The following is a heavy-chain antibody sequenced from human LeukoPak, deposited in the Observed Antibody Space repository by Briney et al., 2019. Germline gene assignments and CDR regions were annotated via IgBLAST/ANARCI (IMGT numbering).Heavy chain of an antibody. CDR1: GFTFSSYS. V-gene: IGHV3-21*01. Sequence: GGSLRLSCAASGFTFSSYSLNWVRQAPGKGLEWVSSSSTSSSYIYYADSVKGRFTISRDNARNSLYLHMNSLRAEDTAVYYCARDLGGYSYGSHFDYWGQGTLVTVSS. J-gene: IGHJ4*02. D-gene: IGHD5-18*01. CDR3: ARDLGGYSYGSHFDY. CDR2: SSTSSSYI.